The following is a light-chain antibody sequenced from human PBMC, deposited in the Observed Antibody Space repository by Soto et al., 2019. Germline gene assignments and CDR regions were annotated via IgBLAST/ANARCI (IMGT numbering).Light chain of an antibody. J-gene: IGKJ4*01. CDR1: QSVSSSY. CDR3: QQYGSSPLT. CDR2: GAS. Sequence: EIVLTQSQATLSLSPGERATLSCRASQSVSSSYLAWYQQKPGQAPRLLIYGASSRATGIPDRFSGSGSGTDFTLTISRLEPEDFAVYYCQQYGSSPLTFGGGTKVEIK. V-gene: IGKV3-20*01.